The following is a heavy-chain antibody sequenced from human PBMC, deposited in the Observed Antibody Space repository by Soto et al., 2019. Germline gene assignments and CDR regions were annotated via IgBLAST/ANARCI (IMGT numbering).Heavy chain of an antibody. V-gene: IGHV4-59*01. Sequence: SETLSLTCTVSGGSISSYYWSWIRQPPGKGLEWIGYIYYSGSTNYNPSLKSRVTISVDTSKNQFSLKLSSVTAADTAVYYCARDQAAAGTSGEYYYYGMDVWGQGTTVTVSS. CDR3: ARDQAAAGTSGEYYYYGMDV. D-gene: IGHD6-13*01. J-gene: IGHJ6*02. CDR2: IYYSGST. CDR1: GGSISSYY.